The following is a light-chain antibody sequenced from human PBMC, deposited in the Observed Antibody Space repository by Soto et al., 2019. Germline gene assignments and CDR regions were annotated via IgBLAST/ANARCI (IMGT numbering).Light chain of an antibody. J-gene: IGKJ1*01. CDR3: QQYKNWVS. Sequence: EIVMTQSPATLSVSPGERATLSCRASQSVSSNLAWYQQKPGQPPRLLIYRTSARATGIPARFSGSGSETDFTLTINSLKYEDFAVYYCQQYKNWVSFGQGTKVDI. V-gene: IGKV3-15*01. CDR2: RTS. CDR1: QSVSSN.